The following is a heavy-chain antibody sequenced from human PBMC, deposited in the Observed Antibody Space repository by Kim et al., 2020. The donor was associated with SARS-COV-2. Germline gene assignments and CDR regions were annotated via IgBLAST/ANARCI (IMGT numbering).Heavy chain of an antibody. V-gene: IGHV3-7*04. Sequence: KGRFTIPRDNAKNSLYLQMNSLRAEDTAVYYCARGITMVRGVIIKGYFDYWGQGTLVTVSS. J-gene: IGHJ4*02. CDR3: ARGITMVRGVIIKGYFDY. D-gene: IGHD3-10*01.